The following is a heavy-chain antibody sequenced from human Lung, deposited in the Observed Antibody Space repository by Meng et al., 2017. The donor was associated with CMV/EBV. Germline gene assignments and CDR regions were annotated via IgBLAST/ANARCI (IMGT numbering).Heavy chain of an antibody. CDR1: GFTFSSYT. D-gene: IGHD3-22*01. Sequence: GGSXRLXCAASGFTFSSYTMNWVRQAPGKGLEWVSYISNSGSAKYYADSLRGRFTISRDNAKNSLYLQMNSLRADDTAVYYCARSLFDSNDPFDYLGLGTVVTVSS. CDR3: ARSLFDSNDPFDY. CDR2: ISNSGSAK. V-gene: IGHV3-48*04. J-gene: IGHJ4*02.